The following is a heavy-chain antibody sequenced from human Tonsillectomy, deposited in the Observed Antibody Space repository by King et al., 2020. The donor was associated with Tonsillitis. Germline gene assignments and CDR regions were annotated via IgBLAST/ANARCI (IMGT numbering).Heavy chain of an antibody. V-gene: IGHV3-64D*06. Sequence: VQLVESGGGLVQPGGSLRLSCSASGFTFSNYAMHWVRQAPGKGLEYVSVISSNGDSTHYAASVKGRITISRDNSKNTLDLQISSLRAEDTAVYYCVKEKYRDIAARASQTGPVFDSWGQGTLVTVSS. D-gene: IGHD6-6*01. J-gene: IGHJ4*02. CDR2: ISSNGDST. CDR1: GFTFSNYA. CDR3: VKEKYRDIAARASQTGPVFDS.